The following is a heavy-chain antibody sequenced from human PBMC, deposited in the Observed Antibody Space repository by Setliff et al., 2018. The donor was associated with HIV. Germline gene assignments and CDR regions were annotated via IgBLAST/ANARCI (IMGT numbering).Heavy chain of an antibody. CDR3: ARGKRWFDP. J-gene: IGHJ5*02. CDR2: ISGSGDTT. CDR1: GFTFSNYA. V-gene: IGHV3-23*01. Sequence: GGSLRLSCAASGFTFSNYAMTWVRQAPGKGLEWVSGISGSGDTTNYADSVKGRFTISRDNSKNTLYLQMNSLRVEDTAVYYCARGKRWFDPWGQGTLVTVSS.